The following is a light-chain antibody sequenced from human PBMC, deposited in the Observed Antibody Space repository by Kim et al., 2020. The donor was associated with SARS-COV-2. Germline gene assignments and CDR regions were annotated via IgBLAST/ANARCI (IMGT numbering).Light chain of an antibody. CDR3: QAWDSSTGI. CDR1: KLGDKY. V-gene: IGLV3-1*01. Sequence: YELTQPHSVSVSPGQTASITCSGDKLGDKYACWYQQKPGQSPVLVIYQDTKRPSGIPERFSGSNSGNTATLTISGTQAMDEADYYCQAWDSSTGIFGGGTQLTVL. CDR2: QDT. J-gene: IGLJ2*01.